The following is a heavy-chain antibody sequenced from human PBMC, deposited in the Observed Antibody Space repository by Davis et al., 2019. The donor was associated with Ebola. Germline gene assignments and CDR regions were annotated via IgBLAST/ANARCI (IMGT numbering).Heavy chain of an antibody. D-gene: IGHD1-26*01. J-gene: IGHJ6*04. V-gene: IGHV3-74*01. CDR3: ARHPSIVGATGGIYYYYGMDV. CDR1: GFTFSSYW. CDR2: INRDGSST. Sequence: HTGGSLRLSCAASGFTFSSYWMHWVRQAPGKGLVWVSRINRDGSSTSYADSVKGRFTTSRDNAKNTLYLQMNSLRAEDTAVYYCARHPSIVGATGGIYYYYGMDVWGKGTTVTVSS.